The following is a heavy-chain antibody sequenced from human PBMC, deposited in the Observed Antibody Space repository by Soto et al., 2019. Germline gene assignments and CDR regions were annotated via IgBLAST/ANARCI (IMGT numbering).Heavy chain of an antibody. V-gene: IGHV3-23*01. CDR1: GFTFSYYA. D-gene: IGHD6-19*01. J-gene: IGHJ4*02. CDR2: ITGSGGNI. CDR3: ASLEQWLPLDY. Sequence: EVQVMESGGGLVQPGGSLRLSCAASGFTFSYYAMSWVRQAPGKGPEWVSGITGSGGNIYYADSVKGRFTISRDNSKNTLYMQMNSLRVEDTAVYYCASLEQWLPLDYWGQGTLVTVSS.